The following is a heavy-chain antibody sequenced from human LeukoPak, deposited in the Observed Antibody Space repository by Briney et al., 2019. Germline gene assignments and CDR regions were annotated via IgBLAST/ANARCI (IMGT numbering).Heavy chain of an antibody. CDR2: ITPGGHT. CDR1: GFSVDGRF. Sequence: PGGSLRLSCTASGFSVDGRFMNWVRQAPGKGPEWVSFITPGGHTDYTESVKGRFTIYRDNVRNTLSLQMNSLRVEDTAVYYCARGTSGTTTFDFWGPGTLVTVSS. J-gene: IGHJ4*02. V-gene: IGHV3-66*01. D-gene: IGHD1-7*01. CDR3: ARGTSGTTTFDF.